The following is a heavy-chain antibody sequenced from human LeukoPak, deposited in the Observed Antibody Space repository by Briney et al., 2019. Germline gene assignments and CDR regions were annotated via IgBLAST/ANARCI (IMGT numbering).Heavy chain of an antibody. V-gene: IGHV4-61*02. J-gene: IGHJ3*02. Sequence: PSETLSLTCTVSGGSISSGSYYWSWIRQPAGKGLEWIGRIYTSGSTNYNPSLKSRVTMSVDTSKNQFSLKLSSVTAADTAVYYCAQLGAVRGVTRGFDAFDIWGQGTMVTVSS. D-gene: IGHD3-10*02. CDR3: AQLGAVRGVTRGFDAFDI. CDR1: GGSISSGSYY. CDR2: IYTSGST.